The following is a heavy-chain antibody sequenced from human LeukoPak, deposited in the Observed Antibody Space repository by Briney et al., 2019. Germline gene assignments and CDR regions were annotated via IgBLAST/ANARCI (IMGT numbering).Heavy chain of an antibody. Sequence: TLSLTCTVSGGSISSGSYYWSWIRQPAGKGLEWIGRIYTSGSTNYNPSLKSRVTISVDTSKNQFSLKLSSVTAADTAVYYCARDLGDSSSGYYKDYYYMDVWGKGTTVTVSS. CDR3: ARDLGDSSSGYYKDYYYMDV. CDR2: IYTSGST. D-gene: IGHD6-13*01. J-gene: IGHJ6*03. V-gene: IGHV4-61*02. CDR1: GGSISSGSYY.